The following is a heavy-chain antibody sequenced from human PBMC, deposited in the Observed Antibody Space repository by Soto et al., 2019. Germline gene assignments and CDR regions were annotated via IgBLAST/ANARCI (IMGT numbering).Heavy chain of an antibody. V-gene: IGHV3-53*01. CDR3: ARWAIFGVVKPFHSYGMDV. D-gene: IGHD3-3*01. Sequence: EVQVVESGGGLIPPGGSLRLSCAASGFSVSNNYMSWVRLAPGKGLEWVSVIYRGGTTYSADSVRGRFTISRDNSENTLFLQMDSLRADDTAVYYCARWAIFGVVKPFHSYGMDVWGQGTTVTVSS. CDR1: GFSVSNNY. CDR2: IYRGGTT. J-gene: IGHJ6*02.